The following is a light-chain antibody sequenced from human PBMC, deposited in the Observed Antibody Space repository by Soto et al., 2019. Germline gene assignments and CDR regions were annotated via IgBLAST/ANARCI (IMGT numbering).Light chain of an antibody. J-gene: IGLJ2*01. CDR3: QSYDSSVSKVV. V-gene: IGLV1-40*01. Sequence: QSALTQPPSVSGAPGQRVTISCTGSSSNIGAGYDVHWYQQLPGTAPKLLISGNNNRPSGVPDRFSGSKSGTSASLAITGVQAEDEADYYCQSYDSSVSKVVFGGGTKLTVL. CDR1: SSNIGAGYD. CDR2: GNN.